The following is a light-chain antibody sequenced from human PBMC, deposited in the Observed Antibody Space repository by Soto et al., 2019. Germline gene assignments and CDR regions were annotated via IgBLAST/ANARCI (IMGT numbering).Light chain of an antibody. V-gene: IGKV1-9*01. CDR3: QQLNSYPIP. CDR1: QGISSY. Sequence: IQLTQSPSSLSASVGDRVTITCRASQGISSYLAWYQQKPGKAPKLLIYAASTLQSGVPSRFSGSGSGTDFTLTISSLQPKNFATYYCQQLNSYPIPFGQGTRLEMK. CDR2: AAS. J-gene: IGKJ5*01.